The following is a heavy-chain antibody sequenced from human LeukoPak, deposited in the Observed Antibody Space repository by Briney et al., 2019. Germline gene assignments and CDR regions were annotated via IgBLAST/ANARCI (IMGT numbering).Heavy chain of an antibody. D-gene: IGHD2-21*02. J-gene: IGHJ4*02. V-gene: IGHV1-46*01. CDR3: ARDSGDWSVDY. CDR2: IKPIDDTT. CDR1: GYPFTSYH. Sequence: GASVTVSFKTSGYPFTSYHMHWVRQAHGQGLEWMGIIKPIDDTTSFTQKFQGRRTKTRDTSTSTVFMELTSLRSEDTALYHCARDSGDWSVDYWGPGTLVTVSS.